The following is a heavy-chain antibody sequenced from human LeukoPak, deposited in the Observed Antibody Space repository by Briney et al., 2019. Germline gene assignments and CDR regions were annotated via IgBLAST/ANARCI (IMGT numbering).Heavy chain of an antibody. J-gene: IGHJ4*02. Sequence: ASVKVSCNTSGYIFTDYAIVWVRQAPGQGLKWIGWVGTYDGKTNYAQELQGRVTMTTGTSTSTAYMELRSLRSDDTAVYYCARDPSLAYCGGDCYSPVDYWGQGTLVTVSS. CDR2: VGTYDGKT. CDR1: GYIFTDYA. CDR3: ARDPSLAYCGGDCYSPVDY. D-gene: IGHD2-21*02. V-gene: IGHV1-18*01.